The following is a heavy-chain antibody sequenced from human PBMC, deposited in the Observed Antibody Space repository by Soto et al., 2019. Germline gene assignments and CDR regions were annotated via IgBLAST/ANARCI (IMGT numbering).Heavy chain of an antibody. D-gene: IGHD6-6*01. CDR3: ARDPFEYSSLSPFDI. V-gene: IGHV1-46*03. J-gene: IGHJ3*02. CDR1: GYTFTSYY. Sequence: ASVKVSCKASGYTFTSYYMHWVRQAPGQGLEWMGIINPSGGSTSYAQKFQGRVTMTRDTSTSTVYMELSSLRSEDTAVYYCARDPFEYSSLSPFDIWGQGTMVTVSS. CDR2: INPSGGST.